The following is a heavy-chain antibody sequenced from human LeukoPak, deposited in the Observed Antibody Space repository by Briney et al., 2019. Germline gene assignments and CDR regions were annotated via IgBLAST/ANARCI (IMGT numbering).Heavy chain of an antibody. CDR3: ASPNPRIAARPYYYYYMDV. Sequence: PGGSLRLSCAASGFTFDDYGMSWVRQAPGKGLEWVSGINWNGDSTVYADSLKGRFTISRDNAKNSLYLQMNSLRAEDTAVYYCASPNPRIAARPYYYYYMDVWGKGTTVTVSS. V-gene: IGHV3-20*04. J-gene: IGHJ6*03. CDR1: GFTFDDYG. D-gene: IGHD6-6*01. CDR2: INWNGDST.